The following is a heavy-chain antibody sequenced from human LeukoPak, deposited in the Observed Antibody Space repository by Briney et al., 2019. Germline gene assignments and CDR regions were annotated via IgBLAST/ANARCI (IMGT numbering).Heavy chain of an antibody. Sequence: ASVKVSCKASEYPFTSYYIHWVRQAPGQGLEWMGLINPSSGSTNYAQKFLGRVTMTRDTSTSTVHVDLSSLRSEDTAVYYCARPGSPAAGASDFHHWGQGTLVTVSS. D-gene: IGHD6-13*01. CDR1: EYPFTSYY. CDR2: INPSSGST. CDR3: ARPGSPAAGASDFHH. V-gene: IGHV1-46*01. J-gene: IGHJ1*01.